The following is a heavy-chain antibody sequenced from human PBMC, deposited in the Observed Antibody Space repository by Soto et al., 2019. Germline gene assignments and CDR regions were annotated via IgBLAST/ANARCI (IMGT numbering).Heavy chain of an antibody. CDR3: AKGGARVAAGTRFYLYTAMDV. J-gene: IGHJ6*02. Sequence: QVQLVPSGTEVKRPGDSVKVSCKASGYTFTGYYVHWVRHAPGQGLEWMGWINPNSGDTYLAQRFQGRVTMNRDTSIGTAYMELRGLTSDDTAESYCAKGGARVAAGTRFYLYTAMDVWGQGTTVTVAS. CDR1: GYTFTGYY. D-gene: IGHD6-13*01. V-gene: IGHV1-2*02. CDR2: INPNSGDT.